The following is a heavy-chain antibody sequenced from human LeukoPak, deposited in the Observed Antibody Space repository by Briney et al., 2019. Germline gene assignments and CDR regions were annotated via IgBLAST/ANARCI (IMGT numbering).Heavy chain of an antibody. D-gene: IGHD6-6*01. CDR3: AREYSSSSGRRAFDI. CDR2: IYYSGST. CDR1: GGSISSYY. V-gene: IGHV4-59*08. J-gene: IGHJ3*02. Sequence: PSETLSLPCTVSGGSISSYYWNWIRQPPGKGLEWIGYIYYSGSTNYNPSLKSRVTLLVDTSKNQFSLRLSSVTAADTAVYYCAREYSSSSGRRAFDIWGQGTMVTVSS.